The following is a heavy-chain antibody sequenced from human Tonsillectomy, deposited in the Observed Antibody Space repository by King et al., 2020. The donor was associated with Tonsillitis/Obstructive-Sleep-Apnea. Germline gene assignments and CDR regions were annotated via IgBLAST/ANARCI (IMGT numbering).Heavy chain of an antibody. V-gene: IGHV4-34*01. D-gene: IGHD6-6*01. J-gene: IGHJ6*03. CDR2: INHSGST. Sequence: VQLQQWGAGLLKPSGTLSLTCAVYGGSFSGYYWSWIRQPPGKGLEWIGEINHSGSTNYNPSLKSRDTISVDTSRNQFSLDLSSFTAADTAVYYCARDYTSSPYYYYYMDVWGKGTTVTVAS. CDR3: ARDYTSSPYYYYYMDV. CDR1: GGSFSGYY.